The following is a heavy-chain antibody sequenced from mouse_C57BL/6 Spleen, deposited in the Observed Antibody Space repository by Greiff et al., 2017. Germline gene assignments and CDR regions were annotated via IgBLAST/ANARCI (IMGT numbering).Heavy chain of an antibody. CDR2: IYPGDGDT. CDR1: GYAFSRYW. D-gene: IGHD1-1*01. J-gene: IGHJ3*01. V-gene: IGHV1-80*01. Sequence: QVQLQQSGAELVKPGASVKISCKASGYAFSRYWMHWVKQRPGKGLEWIGQIYPGDGDTNYNGKFKGKATLTADKSSSTAYMQLSSLTSEDSAVYFGATYYGSSYAGFAYWGQGTLVTVSA. CDR3: ATYYGSSYAGFAY.